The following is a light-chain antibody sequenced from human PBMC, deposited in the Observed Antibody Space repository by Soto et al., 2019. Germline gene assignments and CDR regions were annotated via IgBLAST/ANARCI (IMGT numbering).Light chain of an antibody. J-gene: IGKJ1*01. CDR3: QQRHSWPRT. CDR1: QTITTE. Sequence: IVLTQSPATLSLSPGERATLSCRASQTITTEFAWYQQKPGQPPRLLIYDASNRATGIPVRFSGSGSGTYFPLTISSLEPDDFVVYYCQQRHSWPRTFGQGTKVEVK. CDR2: DAS. V-gene: IGKV3-11*01.